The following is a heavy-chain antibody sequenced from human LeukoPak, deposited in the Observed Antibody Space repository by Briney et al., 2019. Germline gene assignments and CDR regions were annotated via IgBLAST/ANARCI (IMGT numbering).Heavy chain of an antibody. CDR2: IRYDGSNK. V-gene: IGHV3-30*02. CDR1: GFTFSSYG. J-gene: IGHJ4*02. CDR3: AKVGHIVVVTATYYFDY. D-gene: IGHD2-21*02. Sequence: GGSLRLSCAASGFTFSSYGMHWVRQAPGKGLEWVAFIRYDGSNKYYADSVKGRFTISRDNSKNTLYLQMNSLRAEDTAVYYCAKVGHIVVVTATYYFDYWGQGTLVTVSS.